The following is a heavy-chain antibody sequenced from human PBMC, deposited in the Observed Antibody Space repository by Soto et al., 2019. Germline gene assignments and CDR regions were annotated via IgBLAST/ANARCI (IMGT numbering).Heavy chain of an antibody. Sequence: SETLSLTCTVSGASINNNDYYWSWIRQTPGKGLEWIGYVYYSGSTDYIPSLKSRLSMSIDKSQNRFTLKLNSVTAADTATYYCARMSYFYDKWYFDLWGRGTLVTVYS. CDR3: ARMSYFYDKWYFDL. V-gene: IGHV4-30-4*01. CDR1: GASINNNDYY. J-gene: IGHJ2*01. CDR2: VYYSGST. D-gene: IGHD3-22*01.